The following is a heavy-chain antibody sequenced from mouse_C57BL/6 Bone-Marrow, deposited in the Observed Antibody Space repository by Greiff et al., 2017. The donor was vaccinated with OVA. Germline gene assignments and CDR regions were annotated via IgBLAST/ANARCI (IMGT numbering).Heavy chain of an antibody. J-gene: IGHJ2*01. CDR3: ARGPANWACDY. CDR2: IHPNSGST. V-gene: IGHV1-64*01. CDR1: GYTFTSYW. D-gene: IGHD4-1*01. Sequence: VQLQQSGAELVKPGASVKLSCKASGYTFTSYWMHWVKQRPGQGLEWIGMIHPNSGSTNYNEKFKSKATLTVDKSSSTAYMQLSSLTSEDSAVYYCARGPANWACDYWGQGTTLTVSS.